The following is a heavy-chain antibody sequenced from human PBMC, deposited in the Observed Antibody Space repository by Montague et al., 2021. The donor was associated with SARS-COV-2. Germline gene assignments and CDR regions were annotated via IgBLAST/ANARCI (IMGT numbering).Heavy chain of an antibody. CDR3: AREVGRIQLWLRGDDAFNI. D-gene: IGHD5-18*01. V-gene: IGHV4-31*03. CDR1: GGSISDGGYS. Sequence: TLSLTCTVSGGSISDGGYSWTWIRQHPGKGLEWIGYVYYSGSTFYNPSLKSRITISVDTSKNQFSLKLSSVTAADTAVYYCAREVGRIQLWLRGDDAFNIWGQGTLVTVSS. CDR2: VYYSGST. J-gene: IGHJ3*02.